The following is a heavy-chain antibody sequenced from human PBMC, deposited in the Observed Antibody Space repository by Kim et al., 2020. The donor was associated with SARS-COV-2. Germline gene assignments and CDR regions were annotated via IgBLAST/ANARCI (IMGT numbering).Heavy chain of an antibody. CDR2: INPSGGST. Sequence: ASVKVSCKASGYTFTSYYMHWVRQAPGQGLEWMGIINPSGGSTSYAQKFQGRVTMTRDTSTSTVYMELSSLRSEDTAVYYCARGVDIVVVPAAIEAEYFQHWGQGTLVTVSS. CDR1: GYTFTSYY. CDR3: ARGVDIVVVPAAIEAEYFQH. J-gene: IGHJ1*01. V-gene: IGHV1-46*01. D-gene: IGHD2-2*03.